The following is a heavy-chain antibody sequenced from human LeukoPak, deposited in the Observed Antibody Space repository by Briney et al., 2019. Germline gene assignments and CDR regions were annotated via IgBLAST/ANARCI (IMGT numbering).Heavy chain of an antibody. J-gene: IGHJ4*02. D-gene: IGHD3-9*01. V-gene: IGHV1-69*05. CDR2: IFPIFGTA. CDR1: GGTFISYA. CDR3: ARASDIWTGYYMDY. Sequence: GSSVKVSCKSSGGTFISYAISWVRQAPGQGREGMGRIFPIFGTANYAQKFQGRVTITTDESTSTAYMELSSLRSEDTAAYYCARASDIWTGYYMDYWGQGTLVTVSS.